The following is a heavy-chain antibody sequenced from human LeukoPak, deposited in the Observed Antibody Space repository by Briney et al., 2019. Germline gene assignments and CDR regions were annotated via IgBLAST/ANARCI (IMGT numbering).Heavy chain of an antibody. J-gene: IGHJ6*03. CDR1: GGSISSSSYY. D-gene: IGHD3-22*01. CDR3: ASSAYESSGYGGYYMDV. CDR2: IYHSGST. Sequence: SETLSLTCTVSGGSISSSSYYWAWIRQPPGKGLEWIGSIYHSGSTYYNPSLKSRVTISVDTSKNQFSLKLSSVTAADTAVYYCASSAYESSGYGGYYMDVWGKGTTVTVSS. V-gene: IGHV4-39*07.